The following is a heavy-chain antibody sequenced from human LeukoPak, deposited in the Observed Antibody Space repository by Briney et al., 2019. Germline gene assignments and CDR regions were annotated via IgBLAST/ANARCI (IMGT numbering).Heavy chain of an antibody. Sequence: GGSLRLSCAASGFTFSSYIMNWVRQAPGKGLEWVSSISSSSSYIYYADSVKGRFTISRDNAKNSLYLQMNSLRAEDTAVYYCARDLESIVVVPAAMSYWGQGTLVTVSS. CDR1: GFTFSSYI. CDR2: ISSSSSYI. V-gene: IGHV3-21*01. CDR3: ARDLESIVVVPAAMSY. D-gene: IGHD2-2*01. J-gene: IGHJ4*02.